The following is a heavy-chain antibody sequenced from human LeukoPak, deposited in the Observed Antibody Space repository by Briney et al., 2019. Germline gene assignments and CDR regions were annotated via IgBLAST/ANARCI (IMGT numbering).Heavy chain of an antibody. Sequence: SETLSLTCTVSGGSISTYYWSWIRQPAGKGLEWIGRIYTSGSTNYNPSLKSRVTISVDTSKNQFSLKLSSVTAADTAVYYCARALRGYCSGGSCYPNWFDPWGQGTLVTVSS. CDR3: ARALRGYCSGGSCYPNWFDP. CDR2: IYTSGST. CDR1: GGSISTYY. J-gene: IGHJ5*02. D-gene: IGHD2-15*01. V-gene: IGHV4-4*07.